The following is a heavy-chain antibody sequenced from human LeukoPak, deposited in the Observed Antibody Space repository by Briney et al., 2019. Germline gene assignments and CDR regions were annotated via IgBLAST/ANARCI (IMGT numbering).Heavy chain of an antibody. D-gene: IGHD4-17*01. J-gene: IGHJ6*03. CDR3: ARVPPVTVTTDYYMDV. CDR2: IVVGSGNT. Sequence: AASVKVSCKASGFTFTSSAMQWVRQARGQRLEWIGWIVVGSGNTNYAQKFQERVTITRDMSTSTAYMELSSLRSEDTAVYYCARVPPVTVTTDYYMDVWGKGTTVTVSS. CDR1: GFTFTSSA. V-gene: IGHV1-58*02.